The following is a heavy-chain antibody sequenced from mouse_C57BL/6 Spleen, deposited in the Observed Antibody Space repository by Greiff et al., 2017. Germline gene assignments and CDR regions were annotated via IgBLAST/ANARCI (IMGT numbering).Heavy chain of an antibody. CDR2: IYPSDGYT. V-gene: IGHV1-69*01. Sequence: QVQLQQPGAELVMPGASVKLSCKASGYTFTSYWMHWVKQRPGQGLEWIGEIYPSDGYTNYNQKFKGKATLTADKSSSTAYMQLSSLTSEDSAVYYCARGDTTVVARGCFDYWGQGTTLTVSS. J-gene: IGHJ2*01. D-gene: IGHD1-1*01. CDR1: GYTFTSYW. CDR3: ARGDTTVVARGCFDY.